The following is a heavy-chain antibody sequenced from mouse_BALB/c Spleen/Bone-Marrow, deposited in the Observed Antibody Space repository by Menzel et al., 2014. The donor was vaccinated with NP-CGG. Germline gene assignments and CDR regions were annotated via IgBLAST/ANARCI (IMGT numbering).Heavy chain of an antibody. D-gene: IGHD2-10*02. J-gene: IGHJ2*01. CDR3: VRDVGYGNYFVF. CDR1: GFTFSDFY. Sequence: EVKLVESGGGSVQPGDSLRLSCATSGFTFSDFYMEWVRQPPGKRLEWIAPSRNRAKYYTTEYSPSVKGRFTVSRDPSQNVLYLQMNTLGAEDTDIYYCVRDVGYGNYFVFWGQG. CDR2: SRNRAKYYTT. V-gene: IGHV7-1*02.